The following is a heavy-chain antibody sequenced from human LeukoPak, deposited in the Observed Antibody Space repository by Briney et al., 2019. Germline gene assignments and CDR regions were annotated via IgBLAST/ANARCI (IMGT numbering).Heavy chain of an antibody. D-gene: IGHD3-10*01. CDR1: GYTFTGYY. Sequence: GASVKVSCKASGYTFTGYYMHWVRQAPGQGLEWMGRINPNSGGTNYAQKFQGRVTMTRDTSISTAYMELSRLRSDDTAVYYCARDRYYYGSGSWPFDYWGQGTLVTVSS. CDR2: INPNSGGT. CDR3: ARDRYYYGSGSWPFDY. V-gene: IGHV1-2*06. J-gene: IGHJ4*02.